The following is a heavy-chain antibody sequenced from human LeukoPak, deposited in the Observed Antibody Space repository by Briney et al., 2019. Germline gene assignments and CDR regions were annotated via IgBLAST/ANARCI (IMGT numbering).Heavy chain of an antibody. CDR3: ARGWYNFDY. CDR1: GLPFSSYE. J-gene: IGHJ4*02. V-gene: IGHV3-53*01. D-gene: IGHD6-19*01. CDR2: INSGERR. Sequence: SGGSLRLSCTASGLPFSSYEMNWVRQAPGKGLEWVSGINSGERRYYADSVRGRFTISRDNSKNTLYLQMHSLRAEDTAVYFCARGWYNFDYWGQGTLVTVSS.